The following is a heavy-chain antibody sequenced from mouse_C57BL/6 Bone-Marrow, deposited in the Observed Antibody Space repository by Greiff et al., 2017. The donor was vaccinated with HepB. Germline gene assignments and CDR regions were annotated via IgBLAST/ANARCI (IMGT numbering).Heavy chain of an antibody. Sequence: EVQLVGSGGGLVKPGGSLKLSCAASGFTFSSYAMSWVRQTPEKRLEWVATISDGGSYTYYPDNVKGRFTISRDNAKNNLYLQMSHLKSEDTAMYYCARDLYGSSGWYFDVWGTGTTVTVSS. CDR3: ARDLYGSSGWYFDV. D-gene: IGHD1-1*01. J-gene: IGHJ1*03. CDR1: GFTFSSYA. CDR2: ISDGGSYT. V-gene: IGHV5-4*01.